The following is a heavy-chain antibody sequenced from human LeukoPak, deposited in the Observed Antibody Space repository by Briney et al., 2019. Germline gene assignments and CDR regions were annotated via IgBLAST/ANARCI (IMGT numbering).Heavy chain of an antibody. J-gene: IGHJ1*01. Sequence: ASVKVSCKASGGTFSSYAINWVRQAPGQGLEWMGGIIPIFGTANYAQKFQGRVTITADESTSTAYMELSSLRSEDTAVYYCARDKLEFREASDLQHWGQGTLVTVSS. V-gene: IGHV1-69*13. D-gene: IGHD1-1*01. CDR3: ARDKLEFREASDLQH. CDR2: IIPIFGTA. CDR1: GGTFSSYA.